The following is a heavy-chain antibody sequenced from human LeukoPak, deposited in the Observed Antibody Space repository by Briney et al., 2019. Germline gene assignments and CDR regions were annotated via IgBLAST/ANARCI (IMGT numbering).Heavy chain of an antibody. CDR2: ITGSSSSI. CDR1: GFTFSSYN. J-gene: IGHJ4*02. Sequence: GGSLRLPCAASGFTFSSYNMNWVRQAPGKGLEWVSYITGSSSSIYYADSVKGRFTISRDNAKNSLYLQMNSLRAEDTAVYYCARRRDSGSLQHFDYWGQGTLVTVSS. D-gene: IGHD1-26*01. V-gene: IGHV3-48*04. CDR3: ARRRDSGSLQHFDY.